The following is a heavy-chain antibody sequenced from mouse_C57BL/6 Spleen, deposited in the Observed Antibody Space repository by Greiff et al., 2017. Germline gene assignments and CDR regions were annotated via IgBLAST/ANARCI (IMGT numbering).Heavy chain of an antibody. Sequence: QVQLQQSGAELVRPGASVTLSCKASGYTFTDYEMHWVKQTPVHGLEWIGAIDPETGGTAYNQKFKGKAILTADKPSSTAYMELRSLTSEDSAVYYGTHPSLFVGGGSSSRFAYWGQGTLVTVSA. J-gene: IGHJ3*01. CDR3: THPSLFVGGGSSSRFAY. V-gene: IGHV1-15*01. CDR2: IDPETGGT. D-gene: IGHD1-1*01. CDR1: GYTFTDYE.